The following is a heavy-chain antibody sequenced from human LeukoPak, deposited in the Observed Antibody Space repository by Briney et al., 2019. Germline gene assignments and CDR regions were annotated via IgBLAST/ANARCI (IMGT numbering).Heavy chain of an antibody. CDR1: GGSISNHY. J-gene: IGHJ6*03. D-gene: IGHD2-2*01. Sequence: PSETLSLTCTVSGGSISNHYWSWIRQPPGKGLEWIGYIYYNGNTNYNPSLKSRVTMSVHTSNNQFSLRLSSVSAADTAVYYCARDAVPAATYYYYYYMDVWGKGTTVTVSS. CDR2: IYYNGNT. CDR3: ARDAVPAATYYYYYYMDV. V-gene: IGHV4-59*11.